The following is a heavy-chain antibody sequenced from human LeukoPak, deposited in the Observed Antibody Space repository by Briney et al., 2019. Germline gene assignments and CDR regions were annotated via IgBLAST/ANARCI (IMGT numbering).Heavy chain of an antibody. CDR1: GGTFSSYV. Sequence: ASVTVSCKASGGTFSSYVISWVRQAPGPGLEWMGRIIPILGIANYAQKFQGRVTITADKSTSTAYMELSSLRSEDTAVYYCASPPADYYDSRDYFDYWGQGTQVTVSS. J-gene: IGHJ4*02. D-gene: IGHD3-22*01. V-gene: IGHV1-69*04. CDR2: IIPILGIA. CDR3: ASPPADYYDSRDYFDY.